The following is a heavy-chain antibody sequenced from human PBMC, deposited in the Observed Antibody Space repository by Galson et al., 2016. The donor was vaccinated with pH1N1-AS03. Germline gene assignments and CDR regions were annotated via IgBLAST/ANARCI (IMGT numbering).Heavy chain of an antibody. V-gene: IGHV1-69*13. Sequence: SVKVSCKVSGGPFSSYAISWVRQAPGQGLEWMGGIIPIFDTPNYAQNFQGRVTITSDESTNTAYMELSSLRSEDTAVYFCARGTDYWSDRHYYYAMDVWGQGTTVTVSS. CDR1: GGPFSSYA. D-gene: IGHD3-3*01. CDR2: IIPIFDTP. J-gene: IGHJ6*02. CDR3: ARGTDYWSDRHYYYAMDV.